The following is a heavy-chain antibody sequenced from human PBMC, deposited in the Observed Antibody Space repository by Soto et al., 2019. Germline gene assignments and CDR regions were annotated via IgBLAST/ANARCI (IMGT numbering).Heavy chain of an antibody. V-gene: IGHV1-46*01. Sequence: GASVKVSCKASGYTFTRYYMHWVRQAPGQGLEWMGIINPSGGSTSYAQKFQGRVTMTRDRSTSTVYMELSSLRSEDSSVYYCARGGVPAAIDSWFDPWGQGTLVTVSS. CDR1: GYTFTRYY. CDR3: ARGGVPAAIDSWFDP. CDR2: INPSGGST. J-gene: IGHJ5*02. D-gene: IGHD2-2*01.